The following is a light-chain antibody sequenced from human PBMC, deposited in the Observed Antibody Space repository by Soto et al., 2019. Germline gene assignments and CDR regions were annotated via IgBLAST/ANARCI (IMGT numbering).Light chain of an antibody. CDR1: QSVSTK. V-gene: IGKV3-15*01. J-gene: IGKJ1*01. CDR3: QQYSNWWT. Sequence: EIVMTQSPATLSVSPGEGATLSCRASQSVSTKLAWYQQKPGQAPRLLIYDASTRAADIPARFSGSGSGADFTLTISSLQSEDFAVYYCQQYSNWWTFGQGTRVEIK. CDR2: DAS.